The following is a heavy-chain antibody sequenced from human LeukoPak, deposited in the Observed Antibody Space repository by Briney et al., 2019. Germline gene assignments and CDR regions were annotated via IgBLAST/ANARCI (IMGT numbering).Heavy chain of an antibody. Sequence: GGSLRLSCAASGFTFSSYAMHWVRQAPGKGLEYVSAISSNGGSTYYANSVKGRFTISRDNSKNTLYLQMGSLRAEDMAVYYCEAGGAQQLVRRGFDYWGQGTLVTVSS. D-gene: IGHD6-13*01. CDR2: ISSNGGST. J-gene: IGHJ4*02. CDR3: EAGGAQQLVRRGFDY. V-gene: IGHV3-64*01. CDR1: GFTFSSYA.